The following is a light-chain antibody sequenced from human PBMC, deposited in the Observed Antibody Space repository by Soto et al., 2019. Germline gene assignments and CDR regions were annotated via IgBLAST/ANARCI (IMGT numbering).Light chain of an antibody. CDR2: DAS. V-gene: IGKV1-5*01. Sequence: DIQMTQSPSTLSASVGDRVTITCRASQSISSWLAWYQQKPGKAPKLLIYDASSLESEVPSRFSGSGSGTEFTLTISSLQPYDFATYYCQQYNSYSLTFGGGTKVEIK. CDR1: QSISSW. J-gene: IGKJ4*01. CDR3: QQYNSYSLT.